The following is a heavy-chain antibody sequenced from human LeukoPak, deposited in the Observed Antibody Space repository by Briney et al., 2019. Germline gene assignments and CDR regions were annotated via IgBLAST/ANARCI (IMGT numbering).Heavy chain of an antibody. V-gene: IGHV3-11*01. D-gene: IGHD3-22*01. Sequence: PGGSLRLSGAASGFTFSDYYMSWIRQAPGKGLEWISYISSSDVIWYADSVKGRFTISRDDTKNSLYLQMNSLRAEDTALYYCILSSGYMYYFDYWGQGTLVTVSS. CDR2: ISSSDVI. CDR1: GFTFSDYY. CDR3: ILSSGYMYYFDY. J-gene: IGHJ4*02.